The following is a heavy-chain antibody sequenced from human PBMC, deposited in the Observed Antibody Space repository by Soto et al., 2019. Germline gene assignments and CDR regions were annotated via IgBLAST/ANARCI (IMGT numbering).Heavy chain of an antibody. J-gene: IGHJ4*02. CDR1: GGSISSGDYY. V-gene: IGHV4-30-4*01. Sequence: QVQLQESGPGLVKPSQTLSLTCTVSGGSISSGDYYWSWIRQPPGKGMEWIGYIYYTGSTYYNPSLKSRFTTSLVTSKSLFSRKLSSVTAADPALYYCARRPRSYDYVWGSYRTYFDFWGQGTRVTVSP. D-gene: IGHD3-16*02. CDR3: ARRPRSYDYVWGSYRTYFDF. CDR2: IYYTGST.